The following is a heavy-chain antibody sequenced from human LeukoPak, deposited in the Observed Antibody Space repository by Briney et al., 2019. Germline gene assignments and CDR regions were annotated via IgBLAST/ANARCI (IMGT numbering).Heavy chain of an antibody. V-gene: IGHV3-48*03. J-gene: IGHJ4*02. D-gene: IGHD5-12*01. CDR2: ISSSGSTI. CDR1: GFTFSSYE. CDR3: ARSPPDIVATIGYYFDY. Sequence: QPGGSLRLSCAASGFTFSSYEMNWVRQAPGKGLEWVSYISSSGSTIYYADFVKGRFTISRDNAKNSLYLQMNSLRAEDTAVYYCARSPPDIVATIGYYFDYWGQGTLVTVSS.